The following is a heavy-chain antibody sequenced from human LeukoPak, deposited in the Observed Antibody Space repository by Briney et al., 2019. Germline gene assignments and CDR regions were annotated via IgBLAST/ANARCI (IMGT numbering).Heavy chain of an antibody. CDR2: INSDESIT. J-gene: IGHJ4*02. CDR3: ARGLVPGFLDY. Sequence: GGSLRLSCAAPGFTFSSSWMYWVRQAPGKGLVWVLRINSDESITTYADSVKGRFTISRDNAKNTLYLQMNSLRAEDTAVYYCARGLVPGFLDYWGQGTPVTVSS. D-gene: IGHD4-11*01. CDR1: GFTFSSSW. V-gene: IGHV3-74*01.